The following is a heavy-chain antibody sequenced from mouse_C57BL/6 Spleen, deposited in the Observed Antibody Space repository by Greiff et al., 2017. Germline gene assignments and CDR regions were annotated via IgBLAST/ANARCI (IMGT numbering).Heavy chain of an antibody. CDR3: ARSPFPSYMYFDV. V-gene: IGHV1-69*01. Sequence: QVQLQQPGAELVMPGASVKLSCKASGYTFTSYWMHWVKQRPGQGLEWIGEIDPSDSYTNYNQKFKGKSTLTVDKSSSTAYMQLSSLTSEDSAVYYCARSPFPSYMYFDVWGTGTTVTVSS. J-gene: IGHJ1*03. D-gene: IGHD1-1*01. CDR2: IDPSDSYT. CDR1: GYTFTSYW.